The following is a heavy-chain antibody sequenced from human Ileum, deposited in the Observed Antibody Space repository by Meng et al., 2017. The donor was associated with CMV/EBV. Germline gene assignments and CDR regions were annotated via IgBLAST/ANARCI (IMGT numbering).Heavy chain of an antibody. CDR2: IRSKKEGGTT. J-gene: IGHJ4*02. CDR1: GFRFGDYP. Sequence: GESLKISCTTSGFRFGDYPMNWVRQAPGKGLEWVSFIRSKKEGGTTEYAASVKGRFSISRDDSKSVAYLQMDSPKTEDTAVYYCTSGGWYDDYWGQGTLVTVSS. V-gene: IGHV3-49*04. CDR3: TSGGWYDDY. D-gene: IGHD6-19*01.